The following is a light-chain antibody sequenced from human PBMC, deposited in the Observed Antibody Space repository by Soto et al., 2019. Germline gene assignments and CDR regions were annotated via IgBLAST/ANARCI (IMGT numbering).Light chain of an antibody. CDR1: TGAVTSDYY. CDR3: VLLYGGAWV. CDR2: RTS. V-gene: IGLV7-43*01. J-gene: IGLJ3*02. Sequence: QSVVTQEPSLTVSPGGTLTLTCALTTGAVTSDYYPNWFQRKPGQALRTLIYRTSNKHSWTPARFSGSLLGGIAALTLSGVQPEDEADYYCVLLYGGAWVFGGGTKLTVL.